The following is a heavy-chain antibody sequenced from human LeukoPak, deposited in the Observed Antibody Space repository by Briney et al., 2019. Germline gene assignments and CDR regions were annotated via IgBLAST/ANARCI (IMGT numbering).Heavy chain of an antibody. CDR1: GGSISSGDYY. D-gene: IGHD3-22*01. CDR3: ARPYYYDSRIDP. CDR2: MYYSGST. J-gene: IGHJ5*02. Sequence: SQTLSLTCTVSGGSISSGDYYWSWLRQPPGKGLEWIAYMYYSGSTYSNPSLKSRVTMSADPSKNQLSLKLSSVTAADTAVYYCARPYYYDSRIDPWGQGILVTVSS. V-gene: IGHV4-30-4*01.